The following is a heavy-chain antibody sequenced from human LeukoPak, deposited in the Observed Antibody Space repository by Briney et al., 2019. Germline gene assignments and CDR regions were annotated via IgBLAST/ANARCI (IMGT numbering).Heavy chain of an antibody. D-gene: IGHD2-2*01. V-gene: IGHV1-69*05. CDR3: ARDPEYCSGTSCYDIRGDS. CDR2: FVPLSGTA. Sequence: ASVRVSCKTSGVSFSSIAISWVRQAPGQGFEWGGMFVPLSGTAKYAQKFQGRVTITTDEFTSTSYMELSSLRFEDTAVYYCARDPEYCSGTSCYDIRGDSWGQGTLVTVSS. J-gene: IGHJ4*02. CDR1: GVSFSSIA.